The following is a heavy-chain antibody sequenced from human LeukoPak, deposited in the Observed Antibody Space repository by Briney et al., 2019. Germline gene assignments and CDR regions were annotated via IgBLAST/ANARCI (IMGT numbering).Heavy chain of an antibody. CDR1: GFTFSSYA. CDR2: ISSNGGST. V-gene: IGHV3-64*01. CDR3: ARDGVTMVRGVIDY. D-gene: IGHD3-10*01. J-gene: IGHJ4*02. Sequence: GSLRLSCAASGFTFSSYAMHWVRQAPGKGLEYVSAISSNGGSTYYANSVKGRFTISRDNSKNTLYLQMGSLRAEDMAVYYCARDGVTMVRGVIDYWGQGTLVTVSS.